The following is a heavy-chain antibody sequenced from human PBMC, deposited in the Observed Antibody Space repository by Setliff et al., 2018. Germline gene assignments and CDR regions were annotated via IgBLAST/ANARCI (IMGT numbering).Heavy chain of an antibody. J-gene: IGHJ4*02. CDR1: GFTVSSNY. V-gene: IGHV3-66*02. CDR3: ARTCSGSGCYAGLES. CDR2: IYSGGTT. D-gene: IGHD2-15*01. Sequence: GGSLRLSCAASGFTVSSNYMSWVRQAPGKGLEWVSVIYSGGTTNYADSVKGRFTISRDNSKNTLYLQMNSLRPEDTAVYYCARTCSGSGCYAGLESWGQGTPVTVSS.